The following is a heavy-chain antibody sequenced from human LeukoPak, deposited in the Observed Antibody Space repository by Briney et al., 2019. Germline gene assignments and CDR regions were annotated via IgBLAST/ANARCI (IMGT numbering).Heavy chain of an antibody. V-gene: IGHV1-69*04. D-gene: IGHD2-15*01. Sequence: ASVKVSCKASGGTFSSYAISWVRQPPGQGLEWMGRIIPILGIANYAQKFQGRVTITADKSTSTAYMELSSLGSEGTGVYYGAGGSGWVDYWGQGTLVTVSS. CDR2: IIPILGIA. CDR1: GGTFSSYA. J-gene: IGHJ4*02. CDR3: AGGSGWVDY.